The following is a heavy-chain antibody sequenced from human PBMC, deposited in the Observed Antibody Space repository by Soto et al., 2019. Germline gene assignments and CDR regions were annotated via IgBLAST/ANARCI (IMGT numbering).Heavy chain of an antibody. CDR1: GGSISSGGYY. J-gene: IGHJ4*02. Sequence: TLSLTCTVSGGSISSGGYYWSWIRQHPGKGLEWIGYIYYSGSTYYNPSLKSRVTISVDTSKNQFSLKLSSVTAADTAVYYCARNLVPHYYFDYWGQGTLVTVSS. CDR2: IYYSGST. CDR3: ARNLVPHYYFDY. D-gene: IGHD3-16*01. V-gene: IGHV4-31*03.